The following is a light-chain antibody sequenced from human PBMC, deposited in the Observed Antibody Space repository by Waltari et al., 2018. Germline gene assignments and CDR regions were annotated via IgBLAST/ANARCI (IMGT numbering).Light chain of an antibody. CDR3: QQYNNWPGT. J-gene: IGKJ1*01. Sequence: EIVMTQSPATLSVSPGERATLSCMASQSFSSNLAWYQQKPGQAPRRLIYGASTRATGIPARFSGSGSGTEFTLTISSLQSEDFAVYYCQQYNNWPGTFGQGTKVEIK. CDR1: QSFSSN. V-gene: IGKV3-15*01. CDR2: GAS.